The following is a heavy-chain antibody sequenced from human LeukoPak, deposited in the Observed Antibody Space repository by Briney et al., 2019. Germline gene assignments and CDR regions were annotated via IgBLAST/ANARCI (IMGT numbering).Heavy chain of an antibody. V-gene: IGHV1-2*02. D-gene: IGHD2/OR15-2a*01. CDR2: INPNSGGT. CDR1: GYTFTGYH. CDR3: ARDLSYYDY. J-gene: IGHJ4*02. Sequence: ASVKVSCKASGYTFTGYHMHSVRHAPGQGVEWMGWINPNSGGTNYAQNFQGRVTMTRDTSISTAYMELRSLRSDDTALYYCARDLSYYDYWGQGTLVTVSS.